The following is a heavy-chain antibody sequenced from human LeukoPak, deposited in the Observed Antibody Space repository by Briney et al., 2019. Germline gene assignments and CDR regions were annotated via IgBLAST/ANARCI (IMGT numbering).Heavy chain of an antibody. CDR1: GFTFSRNV. J-gene: IGHJ6*03. V-gene: IGHV3-30*01. CDR2: ISYDANNK. Sequence: GGSLRLSCAASGFTFSRNVMHWVRQAPGKGLEWVALISYDANNKFYADSVKGRFTISRDNSRNTLFLQMNSLRGEDAAVYSCARGGIPTGPYYYFYYMDVWGKGTAVTVSS. CDR3: ARGGIPTGPYYYFYYMDV. D-gene: IGHD3-10*01.